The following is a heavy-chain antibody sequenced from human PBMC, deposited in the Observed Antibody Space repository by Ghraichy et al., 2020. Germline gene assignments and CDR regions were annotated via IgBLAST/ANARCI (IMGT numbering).Heavy chain of an antibody. CDR3: ARAYGGNFHDAFDI. V-gene: IGHV4-39*01. CDR1: GGSISSSSYY. D-gene: IGHD4-23*01. J-gene: IGHJ3*02. Sequence: GSLNISCTVSGGSISSSSYYWGWIRQPPGKGLEWIGSIYYSGSTYYNPSLKSRVTISVDTSKNQFSLKLSSVTAADTAVYYCARAYGGNFHDAFDIWGQGTMVTVSS. CDR2: IYYSGST.